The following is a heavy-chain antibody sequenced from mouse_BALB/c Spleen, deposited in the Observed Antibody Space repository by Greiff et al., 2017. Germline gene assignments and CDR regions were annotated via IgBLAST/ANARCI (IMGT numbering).Heavy chain of an antibody. CDR1: GFTFSSYT. V-gene: IGHV5-12-2*01. J-gene: IGHJ1*01. D-gene: IGHD1-1*01. Sequence: DVMLVESGGGLVQPGGSLKLSCAASGFTFSSYTMSWVRQTPEKRLEWVAYISNGGGSTYYPDTVKGRFTISRDNAKNTLYLQMSSLKSEDTAMYYCARPYYYGSSYWYFDVWGAGTTVTVSS. CDR3: ARPYYYGSSYWYFDV. CDR2: ISNGGGST.